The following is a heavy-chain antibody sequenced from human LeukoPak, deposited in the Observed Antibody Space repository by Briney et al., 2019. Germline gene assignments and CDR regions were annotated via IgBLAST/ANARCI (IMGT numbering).Heavy chain of an antibody. D-gene: IGHD3-10*01. CDR3: AKDTRITNDAFDI. CDR1: GFTLSNYG. V-gene: IGHV3-30*02. CDR2: IRHDGSNT. J-gene: IGHJ3*02. Sequence: GGSLRLSCAVSGFTLSNYGMHWVRQAPGKGLEWVAFIRHDGSNTNYADSVKGRFTISRDSSKNTLYLQMNSLRAEDTALYYCAKDTRITNDAFDIWGQGTMVTVSS.